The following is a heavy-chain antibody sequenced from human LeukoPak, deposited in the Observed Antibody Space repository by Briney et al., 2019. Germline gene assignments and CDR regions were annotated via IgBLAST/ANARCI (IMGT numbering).Heavy chain of an antibody. CDR2: MNPNTGDT. J-gene: IGHJ4*02. CDR1: GYSFTNYD. D-gene: IGHD2-2*01. V-gene: IGHV1-8*01. Sequence: ASVKVSCKASGYSFTNYDINWVRQATGQGLEWMGYMNPNTGDTGYAQKFQGRVTMTRDTSISTAYMELTSLGSEDTAVYYCARGREIVVVPAASLNDFWGQGTLVTVSS. CDR3: ARGREIVVVPAASLNDF.